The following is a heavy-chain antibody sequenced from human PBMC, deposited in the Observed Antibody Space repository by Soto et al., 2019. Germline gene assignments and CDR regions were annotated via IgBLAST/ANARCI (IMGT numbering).Heavy chain of an antibody. Sequence: VASVKVSCKASGGTFSSYAISWVRQAPGQGLEWMGGIIPIFGTANYAQKFQGRVTITADESTSTAYMELSSLRSEDTAVYYCARGALPWIQLWQHSAFDYWGQGTLVTVSS. CDR2: IIPIFGTA. J-gene: IGHJ4*02. D-gene: IGHD5-18*01. CDR1: GGTFSSYA. CDR3: ARGALPWIQLWQHSAFDY. V-gene: IGHV1-69*13.